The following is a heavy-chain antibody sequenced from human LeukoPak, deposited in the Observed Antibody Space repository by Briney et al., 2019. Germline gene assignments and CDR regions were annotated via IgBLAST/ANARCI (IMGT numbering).Heavy chain of an antibody. Sequence: GGSLRLSCAASGFTLSTFAMIWVRQPPGKGLEWVSSIFPSGGEIHYADSVRGRFTISRDNSKNTLYLQMNSLRAEDTAIYYCATYRQVLLPFESWGQGTLVTVSS. V-gene: IGHV3-23*01. D-gene: IGHD2-8*02. J-gene: IGHJ4*02. CDR2: IFPSGGEI. CDR1: GFTLSTFA. CDR3: ATYRQVLLPFES.